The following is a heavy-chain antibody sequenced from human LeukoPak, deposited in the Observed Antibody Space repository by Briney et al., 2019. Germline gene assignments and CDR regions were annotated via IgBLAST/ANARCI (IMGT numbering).Heavy chain of an antibody. D-gene: IGHD5-18*01. CDR1: GFTFSNYW. Sequence: GGSLRLSCAASGFTFSNYWMNWVRQAPGKGLEWVSSISSSSSYIYYADSVKGRFTISRDNAKNSLYLQMNSLRAEDTAVYYCARDVPGGIQLWSIFYFDYWGQGTLVTVSS. CDR3: ARDVPGGIQLWSIFYFDY. J-gene: IGHJ4*02. V-gene: IGHV3-21*01. CDR2: ISSSSSYI.